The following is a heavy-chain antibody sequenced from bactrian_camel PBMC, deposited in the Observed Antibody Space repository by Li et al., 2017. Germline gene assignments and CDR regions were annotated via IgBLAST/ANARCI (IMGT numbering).Heavy chain of an antibody. CDR1: GFTFSNYD. V-gene: IGHV3S40*01. CDR2: VHSGGVST. J-gene: IGHJ6*01. Sequence: VQLVESGGGLVEPGGSLRLSCVASGFTFSNYDLSWVRQAPGKGLEWVSGVHSGGVSTYYADSVKGRFTIFQDTTKMTVDLLMNSLEPEDTAMYYCAAKPTGACHLRVGFDYWGQGTQVTVS. D-gene: IGHD8*01. CDR3: AAKPTGACHLRVGFDY.